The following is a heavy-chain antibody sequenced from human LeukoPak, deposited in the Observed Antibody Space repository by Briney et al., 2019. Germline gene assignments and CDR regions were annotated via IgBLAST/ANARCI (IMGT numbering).Heavy chain of an antibody. CDR1: GFTFSSYA. Sequence: TGGSLRLSCAASGFTFSSYAMSWVRQAPGKRLEWVSAISGSGGSTYYADSVKGRFTISRDNSKNTLYLQMNSLRAEDTAVYYCAKGGGWYLFSDDYWGQGTLVTVSS. CDR3: AKGGGWYLFSDDY. CDR2: ISGSGGST. D-gene: IGHD6-19*01. J-gene: IGHJ4*02. V-gene: IGHV3-23*01.